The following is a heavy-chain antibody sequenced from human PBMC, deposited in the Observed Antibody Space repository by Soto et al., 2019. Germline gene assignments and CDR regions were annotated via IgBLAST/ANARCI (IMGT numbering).Heavy chain of an antibody. CDR2: ISYDGSNK. CDR3: ARGGYSYEIDY. V-gene: IGHV3-30-3*01. J-gene: IGHJ4*02. CDR1: GFTFSSYA. D-gene: IGHD5-18*01. Sequence: QVQLVESGGGVVQPGRSLRLSCAASGFTFSSYARHWFRQAPGKGLVWVAVISYDGSNKYYADSVKGRFTISRDNSKNTLYLQMNSLRAEDTAVYYCARGGYSYEIDYWGQGTLVTVSS.